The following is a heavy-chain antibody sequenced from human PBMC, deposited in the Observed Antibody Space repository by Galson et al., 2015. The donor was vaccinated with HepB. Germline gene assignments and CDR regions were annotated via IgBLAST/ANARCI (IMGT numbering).Heavy chain of an antibody. CDR1: GGTFSSYS. V-gene: IGHV1-69*04. D-gene: IGHD3-22*01. Sequence: SVKVSCKASGGTFSSYSIAWVRQAPGQGLEWMGRIIPVRGITNYAQKFQGRVTITADKSKTTAYMELSSLGSDDTAVYFCARDYYDSNGYYAGHLDFWGQGTLVTVSS. CDR2: IIPVRGIT. CDR3: ARDYYDSNGYYAGHLDF. J-gene: IGHJ4*02.